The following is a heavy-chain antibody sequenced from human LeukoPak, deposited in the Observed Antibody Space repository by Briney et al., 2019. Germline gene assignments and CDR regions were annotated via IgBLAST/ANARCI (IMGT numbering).Heavy chain of an antibody. Sequence: PGRSLRLSCVTSGFTFSNFGMYWVRQAPGKGLEWVAVISYDGSNKYYADSVKGRFTISRDNSKNTLYLQMNSLRAEDTAVYYCAIDITMVRGVIPQGFDPWGQGTLVTVSS. D-gene: IGHD3-10*01. CDR3: AIDITMVRGVIPQGFDP. CDR2: ISYDGSNK. J-gene: IGHJ5*02. CDR1: GFTFSNFG. V-gene: IGHV3-30*19.